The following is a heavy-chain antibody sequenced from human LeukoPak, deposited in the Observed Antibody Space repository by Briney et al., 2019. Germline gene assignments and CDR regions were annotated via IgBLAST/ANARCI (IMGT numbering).Heavy chain of an antibody. CDR1: GGTFISYA. CDR3: ARGGLPGIAAAFDY. V-gene: IGHV1-69*13. CDR2: FTPFFGTA. D-gene: IGHD6-13*01. J-gene: IGHJ4*02. Sequence: ASVKVSCKASGGTFISYAISWVRQAPGQGLEWMGGFTPFFGTANYAQKFQGRVTITADESTSTAYMELSSLRSEDTAVYYCARGGLPGIAAAFDYWGQGTLVTVSS.